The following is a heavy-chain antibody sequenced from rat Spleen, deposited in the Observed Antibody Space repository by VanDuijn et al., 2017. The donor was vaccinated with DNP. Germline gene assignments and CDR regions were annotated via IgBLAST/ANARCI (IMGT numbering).Heavy chain of an antibody. Sequence: EVQLVESGGDLVQPGRSLKLFCAASGFTFSDYYMAWIRQAPTMGLEWVAYISYDGGSTKYGDSVKGRFTISRDNAKNTLYLQMSSLRSEDMATYYCARWNSGHFDYWGQGVMVPVSS. D-gene: IGHD4-3*01. CDR1: GFTFSDYY. V-gene: IGHV5-22*01. CDR2: ISYDGGST. CDR3: ARWNSGHFDY. J-gene: IGHJ2*01.